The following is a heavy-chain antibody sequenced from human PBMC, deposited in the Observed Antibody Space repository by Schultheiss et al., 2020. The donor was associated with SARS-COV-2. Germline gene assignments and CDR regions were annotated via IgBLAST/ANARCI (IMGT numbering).Heavy chain of an antibody. J-gene: IGHJ4*02. CDR1: GFTVSDYY. CDR3: AKRVTDGRVEY. V-gene: IGHV3-72*01. D-gene: IGHD4-11*01. CDR2: SRNKANRYTT. Sequence: GGSLRLSCAVSGFTVSDYYMDWVRQAPGRGLEWVGRSRNKANRYTTEYVASVKGRFTISRDEPKNSLYLQMDSLKTEDTAVYFCAKRVTDGRVEYWGQGTLVTVSS.